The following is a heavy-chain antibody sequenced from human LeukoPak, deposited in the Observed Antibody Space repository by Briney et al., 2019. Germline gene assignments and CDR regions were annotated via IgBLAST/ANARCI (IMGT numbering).Heavy chain of an antibody. CDR2: IYTSGST. Sequence: SETLSLTCTVSGGSISSGSYYLSWIRQPAGKGLEWIGRIYTSGSTNYNPSLKSRVTISLDTSKSQFSLKLSSVTAADTAVYYCARAREVDYDILTLAAFDIWGQGTMVTVSS. V-gene: IGHV4-61*02. CDR1: GGSISSGSYY. CDR3: ARAREVDYDILTLAAFDI. D-gene: IGHD3-9*01. J-gene: IGHJ3*02.